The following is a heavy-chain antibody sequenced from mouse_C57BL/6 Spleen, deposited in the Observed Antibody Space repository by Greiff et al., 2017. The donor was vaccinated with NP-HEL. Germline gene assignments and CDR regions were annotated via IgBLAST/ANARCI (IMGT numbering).Heavy chain of an antibody. CDR3: ARRKGSHWYFDV. V-gene: IGHV5-17*01. CDR2: ISSGSSTI. Sequence: DVKLVESGGGLVKPGGSLKLSCAASGFTFSDYGMHWVRQAPEKGLEWVAYISSGSSTIYYADTVKGRFTISRDNAKNTLFLQMTSLRSEDTAMYYCARRKGSHWYFDVWGTGTTVTVSS. J-gene: IGHJ1*03. CDR1: GFTFSDYG.